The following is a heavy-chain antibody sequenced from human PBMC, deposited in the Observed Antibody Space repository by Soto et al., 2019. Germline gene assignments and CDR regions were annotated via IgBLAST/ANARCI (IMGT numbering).Heavy chain of an antibody. Sequence: EVQLLESGGGLVQPGGSLRLSCAASGFTFSSYVMSWVRQAPGKGLEWVSAISGSGGSTYHADSVKGRFTISRDNSKNTLYLQMNSLRAEDTAIYYCAKVLMGAGYYYYGMDVWGQGTTVTVSS. CDR1: GFTFSSYV. V-gene: IGHV3-23*01. CDR3: AKVLMGAGYYYYGMDV. J-gene: IGHJ6*02. D-gene: IGHD3-16*01. CDR2: ISGSGGST.